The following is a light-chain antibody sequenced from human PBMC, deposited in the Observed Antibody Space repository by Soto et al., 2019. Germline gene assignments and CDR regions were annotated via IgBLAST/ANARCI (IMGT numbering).Light chain of an antibody. J-gene: IGKJ1*01. CDR3: QQYNSYSET. CDR1: ESISSW. CDR2: EAS. V-gene: IGKV1-5*01. Sequence: DIQMTQSPSSLSASVGDRVTITCRASESISSWLAWYQQKPGNAPRLLIYEASTLKSGVPSRFSGSGSGTEFTLTISSLQPDDFATYYCQQYNSYSETFGQGTKVDI.